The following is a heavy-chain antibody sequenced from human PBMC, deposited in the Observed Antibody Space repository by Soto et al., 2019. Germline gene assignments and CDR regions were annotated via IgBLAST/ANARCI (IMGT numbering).Heavy chain of an antibody. CDR3: ARDGINGYNRYSFDY. D-gene: IGHD5-12*01. Sequence: QVQLVQSGAEVKKPGSSVKVSCKASGGTFSSYAITWVRQAPGQGLEWMGGIIPIFGTANYAQKFQGRVKITADESTSTAYMELSSLRSEDTAVYYCARDGINGYNRYSFDYWGQGPLVTVSS. CDR2: IIPIFGTA. V-gene: IGHV1-69*01. J-gene: IGHJ4*02. CDR1: GGTFSSYA.